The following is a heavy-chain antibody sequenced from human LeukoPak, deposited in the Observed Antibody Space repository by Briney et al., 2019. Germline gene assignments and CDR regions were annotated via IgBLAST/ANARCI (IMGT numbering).Heavy chain of an antibody. Sequence: SETLSLTCTVSGGSISSGSYYWSWIRQPAGTGLEWIGRIYTSGSTNYNPSLKSRVTISVDTSKNQFSLKLSSVTAADTAVYYCARHSFNDILTGYYDYWGQGTLVTVSS. D-gene: IGHD3-9*01. CDR3: ARHSFNDILTGYYDY. CDR1: GGSISSGSYY. CDR2: IYTSGST. J-gene: IGHJ4*02. V-gene: IGHV4-61*02.